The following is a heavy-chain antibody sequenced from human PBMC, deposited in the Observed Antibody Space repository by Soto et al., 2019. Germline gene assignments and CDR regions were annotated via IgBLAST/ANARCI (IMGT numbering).Heavy chain of an antibody. J-gene: IGHJ3*02. Sequence: EVQLLESGGGLVQPGGSLRLSCAASGFTFSSYAMSWVRQAPGKGLEWVSAISGSGGSTYYADSVKGRFTISRDNSKNTLYTQMNSLRAEDTGVYYCAKNSWRGALGVTGTRVGAFDIWGQGTMVTVSS. CDR2: ISGSGGST. CDR3: AKNSWRGALGVTGTRVGAFDI. V-gene: IGHV3-23*01. D-gene: IGHD1-7*01. CDR1: GFTFSSYA.